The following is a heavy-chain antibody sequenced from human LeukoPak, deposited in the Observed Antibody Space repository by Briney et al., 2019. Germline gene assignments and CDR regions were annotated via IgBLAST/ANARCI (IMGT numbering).Heavy chain of an antibody. Sequence: SETLSLTCAVYGGSFSGYYWTWIRQPPGKGLEWIGEINHSGSTNYNPSLKSRVTISADTSKNQFSLKLSSVTAADTAVYYCARGSEMAAAGTGYCFDYWGQGTLVTVSS. CDR1: GGSFSGYY. CDR2: INHSGST. CDR3: ARGSEMAAAGTGYCFDY. V-gene: IGHV4-34*01. D-gene: IGHD6-13*01. J-gene: IGHJ4*02.